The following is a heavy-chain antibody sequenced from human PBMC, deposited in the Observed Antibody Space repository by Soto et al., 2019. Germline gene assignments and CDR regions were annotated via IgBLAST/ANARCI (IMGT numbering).Heavy chain of an antibody. CDR3: ARDPLFDC. V-gene: IGHV3-33*01. Sequence: QVQLVESGGGVVQPGRSLRLYCVASGFSFSSYGMHWVRQAPGKGLEWVALIWYDGSKKYYADSVKGRFTISRDNSKNTLYLQMSSLRADDTAVYYCARDPLFDCWGQGTLVIVSS. CDR1: GFSFSSYG. J-gene: IGHJ4*02. CDR2: IWYDGSKK.